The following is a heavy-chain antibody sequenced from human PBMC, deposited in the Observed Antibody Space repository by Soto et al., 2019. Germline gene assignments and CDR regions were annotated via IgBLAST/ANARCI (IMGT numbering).Heavy chain of an antibody. J-gene: IGHJ5*02. CDR2: INHSGST. D-gene: IGHD6-13*01. Sequence: SETLSLTCAVYGGSFSGYYWSWIRQPPGKGLEWIGEINHSGSTNYNPSLKSRVTISVDTSKNQFSLKLSSVTAADTAGYYCARRPGIAAVNWFDPWGQGTLVTVSS. CDR3: ARRPGIAAVNWFDP. V-gene: IGHV4-34*01. CDR1: GGSFSGYY.